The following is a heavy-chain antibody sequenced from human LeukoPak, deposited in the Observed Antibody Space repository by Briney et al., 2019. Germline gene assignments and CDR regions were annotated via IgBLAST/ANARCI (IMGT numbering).Heavy chain of an antibody. CDR3: ASRKLGNDY. CDR2: IYYSGST. Sequence: SETLSLNCTVSSYSISTGYYWGWVRQTPGKGLEWIGYIYYSGSTNYNPSLKSRVTISVDTSKNQFSLKLISVTAADTAVYYCASRKLGNDYWGQGTLVTVSS. J-gene: IGHJ4*02. CDR1: SYSISTGYY. D-gene: IGHD7-27*01. V-gene: IGHV4-59*01.